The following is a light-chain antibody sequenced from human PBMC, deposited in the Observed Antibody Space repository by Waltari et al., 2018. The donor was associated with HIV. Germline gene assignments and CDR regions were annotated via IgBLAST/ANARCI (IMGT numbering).Light chain of an antibody. Sequence: QSALPQPASVSGSPGQSTTISCTGTTSVIGCYNFFSWYPHHPGKAPERRIVGVSKRPSGVSNRYSGSKSGSTASLTISGLQAEDEADYYCSSYGSSSTLIYVFGTGTKVTVL. CDR3: SSYGSSSTLIYV. V-gene: IGLV2-14*01. CDR1: TSVIGCYNF. CDR2: GVS. J-gene: IGLJ1*01.